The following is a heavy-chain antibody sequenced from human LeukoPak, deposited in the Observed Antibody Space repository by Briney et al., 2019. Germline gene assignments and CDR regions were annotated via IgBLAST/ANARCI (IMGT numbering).Heavy chain of an antibody. Sequence: SETLSLTCTVSGGSISSYYWSWIRQPAGKGLEWIGRIYTSGSTNYNPSLKSRVTISVDTSKNQFSLKLSSVTAADTAVYYCARVPQTTVNSYYYYYMDVWGKGTTVTVSS. CDR2: IYTSGST. CDR1: GGSISSYY. CDR3: ARVPQTTVNSYYYYYMDV. D-gene: IGHD4-17*01. V-gene: IGHV4-4*07. J-gene: IGHJ6*03.